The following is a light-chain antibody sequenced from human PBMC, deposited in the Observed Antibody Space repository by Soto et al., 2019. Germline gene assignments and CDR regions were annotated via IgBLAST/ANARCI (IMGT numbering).Light chain of an antibody. CDR1: QSLLHSNGYNY. CDR3: MQALQTTYT. V-gene: IGKV2-28*01. CDR2: LGS. Sequence: DIVMTQSPLSLPVTPGEPASISCRSIQSLLHSNGYNYLDWYLQKPGQSPQLLIYLGSNRASGVPDRFSGSGSGTDFTLKISRVEAEDVGVYYCMQALQTTYTFGQGTKLEIK. J-gene: IGKJ2*01.